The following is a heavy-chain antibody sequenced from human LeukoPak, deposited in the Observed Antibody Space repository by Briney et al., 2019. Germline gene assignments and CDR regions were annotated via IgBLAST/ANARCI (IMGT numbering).Heavy chain of an antibody. CDR2: IYYSGST. D-gene: IGHD6-13*01. V-gene: IGHV4-31*03. CDR3: ATELGGSSSWYGGTYSYYYYMDV. J-gene: IGHJ6*03. CDR1: GGSISSGGYY. Sequence: PSQTLSLTCTVSGGSISSGGYYWSWIRQHPGKGLEWIGYIYYSGSTYYNPSLKSRVTISVDTSKNQFSLKLSSVTAADTAVYYCATELGGSSSWYGGTYSYYYYMDVWGKGTTVTVSS.